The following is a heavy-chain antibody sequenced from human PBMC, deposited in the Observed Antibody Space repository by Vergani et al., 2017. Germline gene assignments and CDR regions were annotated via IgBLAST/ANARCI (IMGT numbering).Heavy chain of an antibody. J-gene: IGHJ3*02. D-gene: IGHD3-10*01. CDR3: VRDQVTMLRGRDALDI. CDR1: GFTFGYYA. Sequence: EVQLVESGGDLVQPGRSLRLSCTASGFTFGYYAMDWFRQAPGQGLEWVVGIRSKAYGQATIYAASVNGRFTISRDDSKSIAYLQMNNLQTEDTAMYYCVRDQVTMLRGRDALDIWGQGKMVTVSS. V-gene: IGHV3-49*03. CDR2: IRSKAYGQAT.